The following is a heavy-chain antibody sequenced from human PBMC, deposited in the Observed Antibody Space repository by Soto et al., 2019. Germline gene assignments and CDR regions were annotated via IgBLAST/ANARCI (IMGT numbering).Heavy chain of an antibody. Sequence: GVPVKVSCKASGYTFTCYAINWVRQATGQGLEWMGWMNPNSGNTGYAQKFQGRVTMTRNTSISTAYMELSSLRSEDTAVYYCARDPCTMVRGVIPYYCYMDVWGKGTTVTVSS. CDR2: MNPNSGNT. CDR3: ARDPCTMVRGVIPYYCYMDV. V-gene: IGHV1-8*01. CDR1: GYTFTCYA. D-gene: IGHD3-10*01. J-gene: IGHJ6*03.